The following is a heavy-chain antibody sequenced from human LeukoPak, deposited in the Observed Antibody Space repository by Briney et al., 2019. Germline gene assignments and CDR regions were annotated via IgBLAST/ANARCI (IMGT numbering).Heavy chain of an antibody. Sequence: PSETLSLTCTVSGDSISRSTYYWAWIRQPPGKGLEWIGSVYYVRTPYFLPSLASPPTLSVDTSNNHFSLKMSSLTAADTAVYYCPRSIATRTFSYWGQGTLVTVSS. V-gene: IGHV4-39*02. CDR1: GDSISRSTYY. CDR2: VYYVRTP. CDR3: PRSIATRTFSY. J-gene: IGHJ4*02. D-gene: IGHD1-1*01.